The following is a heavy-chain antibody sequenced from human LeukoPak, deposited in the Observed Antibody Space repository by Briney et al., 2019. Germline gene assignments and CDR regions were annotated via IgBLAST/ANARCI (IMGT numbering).Heavy chain of an antibody. J-gene: IGHJ4*02. CDR2: ISYDETNA. CDR3: ARGRTIPDY. D-gene: IGHD2-2*02. Sequence: GSLRLSCAASGFIFSNYGIHWVLQPPGKGLEWVGVISYDETNAEYADSVKGRFTISRDNSKNTVYLQMNSLRSEDTALYYCARGRTIPDYWGQGTLVTVSS. CDR1: GFIFSNYG. V-gene: IGHV3-30*03.